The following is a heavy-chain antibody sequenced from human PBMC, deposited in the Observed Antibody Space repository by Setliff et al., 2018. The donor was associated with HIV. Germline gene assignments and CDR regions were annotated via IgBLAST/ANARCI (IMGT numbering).Heavy chain of an antibody. J-gene: IGHJ6*02. D-gene: IGHD2-21*01. CDR2: IFSSGST. CDR1: GGSISSYY. V-gene: IGHV4-4*07. Sequence: SETLSLTCPVSGGSISSYYWSWIRQPAGKGLEWIGRIFSSGSTSYNSSLKSRVTMSVDTSKNQFSLKLSSVTAADTAVYYCARSYCGGGLCFRGLDLWGQGTTVTVSS. CDR3: ARSYCGGGLCFRGLDL.